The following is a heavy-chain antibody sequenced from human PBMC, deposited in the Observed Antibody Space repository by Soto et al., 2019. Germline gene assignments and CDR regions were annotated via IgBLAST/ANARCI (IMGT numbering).Heavy chain of an antibody. CDR1: GYTFTSYA. V-gene: IGHV1-3*01. CDR3: ARPIAVVTDLDY. J-gene: IGHJ4*02. D-gene: IGHD2-21*02. Sequence: ASVKVSCKASGYTFTSYAMHWVRQAPGQRLEWMGWINAGNGNTKYSQKFQGRVTMTRDTSASTAYMELSSLRFDDTAVYYCARPIAVVTDLDYWVQATLVTVSS. CDR2: INAGNGNT.